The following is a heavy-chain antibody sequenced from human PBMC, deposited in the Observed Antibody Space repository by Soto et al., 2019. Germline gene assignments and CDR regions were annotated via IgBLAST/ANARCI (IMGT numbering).Heavy chain of an antibody. V-gene: IGHV1-69*02. CDR3: ARGIVVAGTIFDY. J-gene: IGHJ4*02. CDR1: GGTFSSYT. CDR2: IIPILGIA. D-gene: IGHD6-19*01. Sequence: QVQLVQSGAEVKKPGSSVKVSCKASGGTFSSYTISWVRQAPGQGLEWMGRIIPILGIANYAQKFQGRVTITADKSTSTAYMELSSLRSEDTAVYYCARGIVVAGTIFDYWGQGTLVTVSS.